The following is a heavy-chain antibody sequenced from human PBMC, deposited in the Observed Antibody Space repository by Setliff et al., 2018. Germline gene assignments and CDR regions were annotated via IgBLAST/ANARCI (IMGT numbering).Heavy chain of an antibody. CDR2: IQIRGSTTT. CDR3: ARDQFSSGWYGAPESYFDS. J-gene: IGHJ4*02. CDR1: GDSMSGYF. Sequence: PSETLSLTCIVSGDSMSGYFWSWIRQPPGKRLEWMGYIQIRGSTTTKYNPSLGSRISMSLDTSKNHFSLKPSSVTPADVAIYYCARDQFSSGWYGAPESYFDSWGQGILVTVSS. D-gene: IGHD6-19*01. V-gene: IGHV4-59*01.